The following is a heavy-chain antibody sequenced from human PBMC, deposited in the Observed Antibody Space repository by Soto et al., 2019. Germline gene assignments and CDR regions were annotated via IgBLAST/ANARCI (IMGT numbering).Heavy chain of an antibody. CDR2: ISGSGGST. V-gene: IGHV3-23*01. CDR1: GFTFSSYA. D-gene: IGHD3-9*01. J-gene: IGHJ4*02. Sequence: GGSLRLSCAASGFTFSSYAMSWVRQAPGKGLEWVSAISGSGGSTYYADSVKGRFTISRDNSKNTLYLQMNSLRAEDTAVYYCAKDLRGANYDILTGPFDYWGQGTLVTVSS. CDR3: AKDLRGANYDILTGPFDY.